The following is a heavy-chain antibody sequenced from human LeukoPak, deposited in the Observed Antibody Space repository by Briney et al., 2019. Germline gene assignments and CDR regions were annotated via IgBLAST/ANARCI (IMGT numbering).Heavy chain of an antibody. J-gene: IGHJ6*03. CDR3: ARYYYDSSGYYYYYYMDV. CDR1: GFTFSTYW. D-gene: IGHD3-22*01. CDR2: IKPDGSEK. Sequence: GGSLRLSCEASGFTFSTYWMSWVRQAPGKGLEWVANIKPDGSEKYYVDSVKGRFTISRDNAKNSLYLQMNSLRAEDTAVYYCARYYYDSSGYYYYYYMDVWGKGTTVTVSS. V-gene: IGHV3-7*01.